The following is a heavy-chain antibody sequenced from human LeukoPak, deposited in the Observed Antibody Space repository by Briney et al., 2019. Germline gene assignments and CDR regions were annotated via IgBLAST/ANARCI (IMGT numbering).Heavy chain of an antibody. CDR1: GFTFSSYA. CDR2: ISSNGGST. Sequence: GGSLRLSCSASGFTFSSYAMHWVRQAPGKGLEYVSAISSNGGSTYYADSVKGRFTISRDNSKNTLYLQMSSLRAEDTAVYYCVKPYSSGWYYFDYWGQGTPVTVSS. D-gene: IGHD6-19*01. V-gene: IGHV3-64D*09. J-gene: IGHJ4*02. CDR3: VKPYSSGWYYFDY.